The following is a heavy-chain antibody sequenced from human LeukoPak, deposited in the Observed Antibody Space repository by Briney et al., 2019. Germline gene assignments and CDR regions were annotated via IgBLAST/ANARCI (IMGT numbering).Heavy chain of an antibody. V-gene: IGHV5-51*01. Sequence: GEALKISFKGSGYNFSSYWIGWVRPMPGKGLEGMGIIYPGDSDTRYSPSFQGQVTISADKSISTAYLQWSSLKASDTAMYYCATAVNSYGRGFDYWGQGTLVTVSS. D-gene: IGHD5-18*01. J-gene: IGHJ4*02. CDR2: IYPGDSDT. CDR3: ATAVNSYGRGFDY. CDR1: GYNFSSYW.